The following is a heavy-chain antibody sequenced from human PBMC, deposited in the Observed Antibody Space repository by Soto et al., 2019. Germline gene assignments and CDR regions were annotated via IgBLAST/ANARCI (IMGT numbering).Heavy chain of an antibody. CDR2: ISVYNGKT. J-gene: IGHJ3*02. CDR3: AKDDYGKNDGDSLEM. V-gene: IGHV1-18*01. Sequence: QVQLVQSGAEVKKPGASVKVSCKASGYTFTSFGITWVRQAPGQGLEWMGWISVYNGKTSYAQKLQGRVTVTRDSSTNTAYMELRSLRSDDTAIYYWAKDDYGKNDGDSLEMWGQGTVVTVSS. D-gene: IGHD4-17*01. CDR1: GYTFTSFG.